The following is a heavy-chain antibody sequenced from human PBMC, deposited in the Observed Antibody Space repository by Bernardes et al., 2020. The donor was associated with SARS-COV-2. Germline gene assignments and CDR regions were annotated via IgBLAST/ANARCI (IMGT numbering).Heavy chain of an antibody. V-gene: IGHV3-33*01. D-gene: IGHD4-17*01. CDR3: ATEDGEWLES. CDR1: GFTFRDYT. CDR2: IWHDGSRE. Sequence: SLILSCAASGFTFRDYTMHWVRQAPGQGLEWVAVIWHDGSREYYVDSVKGRFAISRDNSNNTLYLQMNNLRVEDTALYRCATEDGEWLESWGQGTLVTVSS. J-gene: IGHJ5*01.